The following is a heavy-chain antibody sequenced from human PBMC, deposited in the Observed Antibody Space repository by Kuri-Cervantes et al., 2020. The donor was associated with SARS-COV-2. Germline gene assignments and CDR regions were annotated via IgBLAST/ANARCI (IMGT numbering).Heavy chain of an antibody. D-gene: IGHD6-19*01. CDR1: GFTFNTFS. Sequence: GGFLRLSCAASGFTFNTFSMSWVRQAPGKGLEWVSGISGSGGHTYYPDSVRGRFTISRDNSKNMVYLQMNSLRAEDTDIYYCAKDQYSSGWYPHYWGQGNLVTVSS. V-gene: IGHV3-23*01. CDR3: AKDQYSSGWYPHY. J-gene: IGHJ4*02. CDR2: ISGSGGHT.